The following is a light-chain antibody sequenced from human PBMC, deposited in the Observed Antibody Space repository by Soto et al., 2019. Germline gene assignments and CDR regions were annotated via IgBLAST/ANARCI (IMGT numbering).Light chain of an antibody. V-gene: IGKV3-20*01. CDR3: QQYDRSSIT. CDR1: QSVSSNS. Sequence: DIVLTQSPGTLSLSLGDRATLSCRASQSVSSNSLAWYKQKPGEAPRLLIYGASTMATGIPDRFSGSGSGTDFTLTISRLEPEDFAVYYCQQYDRSSITFGQGTRLEIK. CDR2: GAS. J-gene: IGKJ5*01.